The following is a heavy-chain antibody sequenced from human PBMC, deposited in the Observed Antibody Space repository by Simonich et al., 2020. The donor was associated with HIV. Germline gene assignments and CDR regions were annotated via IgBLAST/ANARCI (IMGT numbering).Heavy chain of an antibody. CDR1: GFTFSTYS. J-gene: IGHJ4*02. CDR2: ISSTSTYI. Sequence: EVQLVESGGGLVKPGGSLRLSCAASGFTFSTYSMNWVRQAPGKGLEWVSSISSTSTYIYYADTVNGPFTISRDNAKNSLYLQMNSLRAEDTAVYYCARDPSDYFDTSGYYHGHFDYWGQGTLVTVSS. V-gene: IGHV3-21*01. CDR3: ARDPSDYFDTSGYYHGHFDY. D-gene: IGHD3-22*01.